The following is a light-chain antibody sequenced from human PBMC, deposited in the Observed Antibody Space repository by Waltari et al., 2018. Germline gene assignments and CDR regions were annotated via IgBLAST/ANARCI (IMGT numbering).Light chain of an antibody. Sequence: SFELNQAPSVSVSPGQTATISFSGDGLGDKLSCWFQPKPGQSPILVMFQNDRRPSGVHERVSGYRSVDTATLTISGTHAMDEADYYCHAWDKTRGVFGGGTKVSVL. J-gene: IGLJ1*01. V-gene: IGLV3-1*01. CDR3: HAWDKTRGV. CDR2: QND. CDR1: GLGDKL.